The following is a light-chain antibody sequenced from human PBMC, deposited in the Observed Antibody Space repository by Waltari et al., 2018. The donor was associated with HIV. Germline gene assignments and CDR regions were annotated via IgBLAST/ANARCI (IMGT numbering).Light chain of an antibody. CDR1: QSVLYSSNNKNY. J-gene: IGKJ4*01. Sequence: DIVMTQSPDSLAVSLGERATIKCKSSQSVLYSSNNKNYLAWYQQKPGQPPKLLIYWASTRESGVPDRFSGSGSGTDFTLTISSLQAEDVAVYYCQQYYSTPLTFGGGTTVEIK. CDR2: WAS. CDR3: QQYYSTPLT. V-gene: IGKV4-1*01.